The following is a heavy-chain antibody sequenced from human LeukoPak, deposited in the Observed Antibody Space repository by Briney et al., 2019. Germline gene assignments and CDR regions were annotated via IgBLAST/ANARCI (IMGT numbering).Heavy chain of an antibody. CDR1: GFTFNDYA. CDR3: ARRSAAKDAFDI. J-gene: IGHJ3*02. V-gene: IGHV3-74*01. Sequence: GGSLRLSCAAYGFTFNDYAMHWVRQAPGKELQWVSRINSDGSGKYYVDSVKGRFTISRDNSKNKLYLQINSQRAEDTAVYYCARRSAAKDAFDIWGQGTMVTVSS. D-gene: IGHD6-25*01. CDR2: INSDGSGK.